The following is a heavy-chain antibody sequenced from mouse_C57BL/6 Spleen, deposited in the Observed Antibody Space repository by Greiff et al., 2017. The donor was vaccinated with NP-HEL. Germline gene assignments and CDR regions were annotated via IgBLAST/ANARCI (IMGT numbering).Heavy chain of an antibody. CDR2: INYDGSST. V-gene: IGHV5-16*01. CDR3: ARGGSSSYEWYFDV. CDR1: GFTFSDYY. D-gene: IGHD1-1*01. J-gene: IGHJ1*03. Sequence: EVQLVESEGGLVQPGSSMKLSCTASGFTFSDYYMAWVRQVPEKGLEWVANINYDGSSTYYLDSLKSRFIISRDNATNILYLQMSSLKSEDTATYYCARGGSSSYEWYFDVWGTGTTVTVSS.